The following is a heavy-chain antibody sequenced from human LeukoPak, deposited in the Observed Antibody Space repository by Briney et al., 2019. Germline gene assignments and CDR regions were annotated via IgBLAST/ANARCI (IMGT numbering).Heavy chain of an antibody. CDR1: GFTFSSYG. J-gene: IGHJ4*02. CDR3: AKEWHYSGSYYVRTTDY. Sequence: GGSLRLSCAASGFTFSSYGMHWVRQAPGKGLEWVAIISSDGSNKYYADSVKGRFTISRDNSKNTLFLQMNSLRVEDTAVYYCAKEWHYSGSYYVRTTDYWGQGTLVTVSS. V-gene: IGHV3-30*18. CDR2: ISSDGSNK. D-gene: IGHD1-26*01.